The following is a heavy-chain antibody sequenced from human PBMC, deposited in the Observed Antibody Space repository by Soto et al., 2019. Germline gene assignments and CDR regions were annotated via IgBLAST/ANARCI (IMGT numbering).Heavy chain of an antibody. J-gene: IGHJ4*02. V-gene: IGHV4-30-4*01. CDR2: IYYSGTT. D-gene: IGHD3-22*01. Sequence: TLSLTCTVSGASISSGDHYWSWIRQPPGKGLEWIGYIYYSGTTYYNPSLKSRLTISVDTTKNQFSLKLTSVTAADTAVYYCASYYDSSGPTYDFWGQGTLVTVSS. CDR3: ASYYDSSGPTYDF. CDR1: GASISSGDHY.